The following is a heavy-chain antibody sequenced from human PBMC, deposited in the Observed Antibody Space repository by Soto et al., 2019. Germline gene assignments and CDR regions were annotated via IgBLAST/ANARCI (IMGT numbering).Heavy chain of an antibody. V-gene: IGHV4-4*07. Sequence: PSETLSLTCTVSGDSISSFYWSWIRQPAGKGLEWIGRVYTSGNTDYNPSLKSRLTMSVDTSKNQLSLKLRSVTAADTAAYYCVRDQSDYGGGNWFDPWGPGTLVTAPQ. CDR3: VRDQSDYGGGNWFDP. J-gene: IGHJ5*02. D-gene: IGHD4-17*01. CDR1: GDSISSFY. CDR2: VYTSGNT.